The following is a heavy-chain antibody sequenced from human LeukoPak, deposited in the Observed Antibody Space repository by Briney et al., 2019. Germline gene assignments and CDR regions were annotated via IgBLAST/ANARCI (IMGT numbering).Heavy chain of an antibody. V-gene: IGHV3-53*01. D-gene: IGHD1-26*01. CDR1: GFTVSSNY. CDR2: IYSGGST. CDR3: ARGRSGSAWDLFDY. Sequence: PGGSLRLSCAASGFTVSSNYMSWVRQAPGKGLEWGSVIYSGGSTYYADSVKGRFTISRDNSKNTLYLQMNSLRAEDTAVYYCARGRSGSAWDLFDYWGQGTLVTVSS. J-gene: IGHJ4*02.